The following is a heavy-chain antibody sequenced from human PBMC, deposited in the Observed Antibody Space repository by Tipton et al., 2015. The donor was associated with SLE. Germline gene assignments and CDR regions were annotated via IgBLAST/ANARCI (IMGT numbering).Heavy chain of an antibody. D-gene: IGHD5-12*01. Sequence: TLSLTCTVSGGSISSSSYYWGWIRHPPGKGLEWIGRIYHSGSTYYNPSLKSRVTLSVDTSKNQFSLKLSSVTAADTAVYYCVIDVDIVASMGHSRAFDIWGQGTMVTVSS. CDR2: IYHSGST. V-gene: IGHV4-39*07. CDR3: VIDVDIVASMGHSRAFDI. CDR1: GGSISSSSYY. J-gene: IGHJ3*02.